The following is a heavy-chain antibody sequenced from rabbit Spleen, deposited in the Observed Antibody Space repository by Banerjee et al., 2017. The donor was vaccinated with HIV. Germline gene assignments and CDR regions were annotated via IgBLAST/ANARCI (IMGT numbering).Heavy chain of an antibody. CDR2: IDPIFGTT. D-gene: IGHD2-1*01. V-gene: IGHV1S7*01. CDR3: VRDQAGDADYGPYYLNL. J-gene: IGHJ4*01. Sequence: QLKETGGGLVQPGGSLTLSCKASGFDFTSDYMSWVRQAPGKGLEWIGYIDPIFGTTYYGSWVNGRFPISSHSAQNTLYLQLNSLTAADTATYFCVRDQAGDADYGPYYLNLWGPGTLVTVS. CDR1: GFDFTSDY.